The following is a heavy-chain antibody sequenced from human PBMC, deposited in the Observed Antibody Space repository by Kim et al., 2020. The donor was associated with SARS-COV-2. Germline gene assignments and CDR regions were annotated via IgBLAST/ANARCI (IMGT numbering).Heavy chain of an antibody. V-gene: IGHV3-15*01. CDR3: TTLRFFPGSPMGDY. CDR2: IKKKNEGSTT. Sequence: GGSLRLSCVASGFTFSAAWMTWVRQAPGKGLEWVGRIKKKNEGSTTDYGAPVKGRFAISRDDSRDTVYLQMNSLKTEDTGVYYCTTLRFFPGSPMGDYWGQGTLVTVSA. CDR1: GFTFSAAW. J-gene: IGHJ4*02. D-gene: IGHD3-3*01.